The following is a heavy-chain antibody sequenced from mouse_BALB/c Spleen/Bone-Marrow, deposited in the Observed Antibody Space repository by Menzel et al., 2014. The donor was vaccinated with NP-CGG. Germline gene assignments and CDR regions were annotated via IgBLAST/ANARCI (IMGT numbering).Heavy chain of an antibody. V-gene: IGHV1-20*02. CDR3: ARSGYYGSSYFDY. Sequence: VQLQQSGHELVKPGASVKISCKASGYSFTGYFMNWVMQSHGKSLEWIGRINPYNGDTFYNQKFKGKATLTVDKSSSTAHMELRSLASEDSAVYYCARSGYYGSSYFDYWGQGTTLTVSS. D-gene: IGHD1-1*01. CDR2: INPYNGDT. J-gene: IGHJ2*01. CDR1: GYSFTGYF.